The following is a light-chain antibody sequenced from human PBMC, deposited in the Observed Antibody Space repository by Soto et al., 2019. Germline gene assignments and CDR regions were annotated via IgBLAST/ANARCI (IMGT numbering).Light chain of an antibody. J-gene: IGKJ1*01. V-gene: IGKV1-5*01. CDR3: QPFNTYSRS. CDR1: QTISSW. CDR2: DAS. Sequence: DIQMKQSPSTLSAYVGDRVTITCRASQTISSWLAWYQQKPGKAPKILIYDASSLESGVPSRFSGSGSGTEFTLTISSLQPDDFATYYCQPFNTYSRSFGQGTKV.